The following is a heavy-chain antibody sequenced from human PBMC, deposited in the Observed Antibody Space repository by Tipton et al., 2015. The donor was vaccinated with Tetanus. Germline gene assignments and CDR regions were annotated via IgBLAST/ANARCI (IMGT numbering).Heavy chain of an antibody. V-gene: IGHV4-31*03. Sequence: TLSLTCTVSGGSISSGGYYWSWIRQHPGKGLEWIGYIYYSGSTYYNPSPKSRVTISVDTSKNQFSLKLSSVTAADTAVYYCARRDEGSGYYHDNWYFDLWGRGTLVTVSS. D-gene: IGHD3-22*01. CDR3: ARRDEGSGYYHDNWYFDL. CDR1: GGSISSGGYY. CDR2: IYYSGST. J-gene: IGHJ2*01.